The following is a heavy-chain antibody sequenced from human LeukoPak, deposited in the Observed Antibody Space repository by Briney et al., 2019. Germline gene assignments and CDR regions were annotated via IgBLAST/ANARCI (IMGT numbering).Heavy chain of an antibody. D-gene: IGHD5-12*01. CDR2: ISDSSAM. CDR3: ARDGGYSGFDADC. CDR1: GFTFSTNS. J-gene: IGHJ4*02. V-gene: IGHV3-48*01. Sequence: GGSLRLSCSASGFTFSTNSMSWVRQAPGKGLEWVSYISDSSAMYYADSVRGRFTISRENDKNSLFLQMNSLRAEDTAVYYCARDGGYSGFDADCWGQGTLVTVSS.